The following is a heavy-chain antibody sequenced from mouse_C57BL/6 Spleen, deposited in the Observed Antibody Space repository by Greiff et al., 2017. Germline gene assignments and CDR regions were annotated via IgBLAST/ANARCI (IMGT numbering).Heavy chain of an antibody. CDR3: ARGSDGYYWYFDV. D-gene: IGHD2-3*01. CDR2: SRNKANDYTT. V-gene: IGHV7-1*01. J-gene: IGHJ1*03. CDR1: GFTFSDFY. Sequence: EVNLVESGGGLVQSGRSLRLSCATSGFTFSDFYMEWVRQAPGKGLEWIAASRNKANDYTTEYSASVKGRFIVSRDTSQSILYLQMNALRAEDTAIYYCARGSDGYYWYFDVWGTGTTVTVSS.